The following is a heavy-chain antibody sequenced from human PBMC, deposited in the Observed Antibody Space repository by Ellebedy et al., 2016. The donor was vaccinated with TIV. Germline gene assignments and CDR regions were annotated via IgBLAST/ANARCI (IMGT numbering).Heavy chain of an antibody. D-gene: IGHD3-10*01. V-gene: IGHV3-21*01. CDR2: IGWSSSFT. CDR1: GFSFSRHN. J-gene: IGHJ6*02. Sequence: GGSLRLSXAASGFSFSRHNMNWVRQAPGKGLEWVSSIGWSSSFTYYANAVKGRFTISRDNAKNALYLQMNSLRVEDTAVYYCARDLRETAENYYYYYSMDVWGQGTTVTVSS. CDR3: ARDLRETAENYYYYYSMDV.